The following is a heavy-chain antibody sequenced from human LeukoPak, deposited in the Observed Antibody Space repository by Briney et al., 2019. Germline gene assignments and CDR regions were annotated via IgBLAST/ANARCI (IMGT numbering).Heavy chain of an antibody. J-gene: IGHJ3*02. CDR3: AKVSNGNYAGDAFDI. CDR2: ISGGGGST. Sequence: SGGSPRLSCAASGFTFSGYAMTWVRQAPGKGLEWVSAISGGGGSTYYADSVKGRFTISRDNSKNTLYLQMSSLRADDTAVYYCAKVSNGNYAGDAFDIWGQGTMVTVSS. V-gene: IGHV3-23*01. CDR1: GFTFSGYA. D-gene: IGHD1-7*01.